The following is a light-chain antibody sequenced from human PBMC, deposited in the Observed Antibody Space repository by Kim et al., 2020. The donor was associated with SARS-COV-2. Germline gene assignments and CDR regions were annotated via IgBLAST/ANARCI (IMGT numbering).Light chain of an antibody. CDR3: QQYTNYV. Sequence: DIQMTQSPSTLSASVGDRVTITCRASQSISGRLAWYQQKPGKAPKLLIFDASTLESGVPSRFSGSESGTEYTLTISSLQPDDFATYYCQQYTNYVFGQGTKVEI. J-gene: IGKJ2*01. CDR2: DAS. V-gene: IGKV1-5*01. CDR1: QSISGR.